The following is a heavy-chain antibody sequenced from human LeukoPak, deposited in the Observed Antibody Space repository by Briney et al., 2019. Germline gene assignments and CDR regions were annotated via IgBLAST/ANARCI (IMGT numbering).Heavy chain of an antibody. CDR3: ARDSCSTTTCYRYFDY. V-gene: IGHV3-7*05. Sequence: PGGSLRLSCAASGFTFSSYGMHWVRQAPGKGLEWVANIMQDGSEKYYVDSVKGRFTISRNNAKNSLYLQMNSLRAEDTAVYYCARDSCSTTTCYRYFDYWGQGTLVTVSS. CDR1: GFTFSSYG. J-gene: IGHJ4*02. CDR2: IMQDGSEK. D-gene: IGHD2-2*02.